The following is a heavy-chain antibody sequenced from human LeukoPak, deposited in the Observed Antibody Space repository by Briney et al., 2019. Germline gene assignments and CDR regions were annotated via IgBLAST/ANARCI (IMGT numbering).Heavy chain of an antibody. CDR3: ARVVDTAMVREYYYYYYMDV. V-gene: IGHV3-30*02. CDR1: GFTFSSFG. D-gene: IGHD5-18*01. J-gene: IGHJ6*03. CDR2: IRYDGTNK. Sequence: GGSLRLSCAASGFTFSSFGMHWVRQAPGKGLEWVAFIRYDGTNKYYADSVKGRFTISRDNAKNSLYLQMNSLRAEDTAVYYCARVVDTAMVREYYYYYYMDVWGKGTTVTVSS.